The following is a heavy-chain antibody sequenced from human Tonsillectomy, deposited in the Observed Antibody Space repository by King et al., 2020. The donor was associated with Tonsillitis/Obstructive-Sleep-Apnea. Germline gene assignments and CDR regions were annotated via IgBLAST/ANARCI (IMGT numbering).Heavy chain of an antibody. CDR3: ARDYRGDRGAFDI. J-gene: IGHJ3*02. CDR2: ISNDGTNK. CDR1: GFTFSSYV. Sequence: VQLVESGGGVVQPGRSLRLSCAASGFTFSSYVMHWVRQGPGKGLEWVAVISNDGTNKYHADSVKGRFTISRDNSKNTLYLQMNSLRAEDTAVYYCARDYRGDRGAFDIWGQGTMVTVPS. D-gene: IGHD3-10*01. V-gene: IGHV3-30*04.